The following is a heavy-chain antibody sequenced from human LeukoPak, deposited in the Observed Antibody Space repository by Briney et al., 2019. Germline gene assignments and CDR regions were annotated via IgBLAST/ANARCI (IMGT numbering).Heavy chain of an antibody. Sequence: ASVKVSCKASGYTFTCYYMHWVRQAPGQGLEWMGWINPNSGGTNYAQKFQGRVTMTRDTSISTAYMELSRLRSDDTAVYYCARGDGDGYNWAYFDYWGQGTLVTVSS. D-gene: IGHD5-24*01. CDR2: INPNSGGT. CDR3: ARGDGDGYNWAYFDY. V-gene: IGHV1-2*02. J-gene: IGHJ4*02. CDR1: GYTFTCYY.